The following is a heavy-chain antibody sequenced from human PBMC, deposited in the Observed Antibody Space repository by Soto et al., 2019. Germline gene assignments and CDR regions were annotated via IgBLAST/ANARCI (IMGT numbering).Heavy chain of an antibody. J-gene: IGHJ4*02. D-gene: IGHD3-3*02. CDR2: IYYRGTT. V-gene: IGHV4-39*01. Sequence: PSETLSLTCTVSNASISASSYFWDWIRQPPGKGLEWIGSIYYRGTTYYNPSLKSRVTMSVDTSKNQFPLNLSSVIAADTAVYFCARRVVAYGGSDYWGQGTLVTVSS. CDR3: ARRVVAYGGSDY. CDR1: NASISASSYF.